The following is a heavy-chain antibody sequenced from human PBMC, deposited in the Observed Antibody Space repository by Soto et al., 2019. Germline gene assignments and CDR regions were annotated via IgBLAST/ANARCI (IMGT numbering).Heavy chain of an antibody. CDR2: INWNGGST. CDR1: GFTFDDYG. J-gene: IGHJ3*02. V-gene: IGHV3-20*04. Sequence: RPGGSLRLSCAASGFTFDDYGMSWVRQAPGKGLEWVSGINWNGGSTGYADSVKGRFTISRDNAKNSLYLQMNSLRAEDTALYYCARVRRYSGYDPDAFDIWGQGTMVTGSS. D-gene: IGHD5-12*01. CDR3: ARVRRYSGYDPDAFDI.